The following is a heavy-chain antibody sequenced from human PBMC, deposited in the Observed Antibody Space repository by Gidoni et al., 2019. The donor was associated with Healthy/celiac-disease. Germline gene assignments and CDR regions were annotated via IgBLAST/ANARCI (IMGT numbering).Heavy chain of an antibody. CDR2: ISYDGSNK. D-gene: IGHD3-10*01. V-gene: IGHV3-30*18. J-gene: IGHJ4*02. CDR3: AKDRQRLWFGEGLLDY. Sequence: APGKGLEWVAVISYDGSNKYYADSVKGRFTISRDNSKNTLYLQMNSLRAEDTAVYYCAKDRQRLWFGEGLLDYWGQGTLVTVSS.